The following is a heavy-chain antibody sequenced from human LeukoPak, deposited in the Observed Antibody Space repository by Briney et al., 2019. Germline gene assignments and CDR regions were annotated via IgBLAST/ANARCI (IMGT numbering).Heavy chain of an antibody. CDR3: ARDLSYDTSGSQSY. V-gene: IGHV3-21*01. J-gene: IGHJ4*02. CDR2: ISSSSSYI. CDR1: GFTFGDYA. Sequence: GGSLRLSCTASGFTFGDYAMSWVRQAPGKGLEWVSSISSSSSYIYYADSVKGRFTISRDNAKNSLYLQMNSLRAEDTAVYYCARDLSYDTSGSQSYWGQGTLVTVSS. D-gene: IGHD3-22*01.